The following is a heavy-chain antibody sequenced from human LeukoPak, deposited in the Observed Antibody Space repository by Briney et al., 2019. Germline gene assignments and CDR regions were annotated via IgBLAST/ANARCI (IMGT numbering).Heavy chain of an antibody. Sequence: SETLSLTCTVPGGSISSSSYYWGWIRQPPGKGLEWIGSIYYSGSTYYNPSLKSRVTISVDTSKNQFSLKLSSVTAADTAVYYCARQDLYGSPLYFDYWGQGTLVTVSS. CDR1: GGSISSSSYY. CDR3: ARQDLYGSPLYFDY. CDR2: IYYSGST. J-gene: IGHJ4*02. D-gene: IGHD3-10*01. V-gene: IGHV4-39*01.